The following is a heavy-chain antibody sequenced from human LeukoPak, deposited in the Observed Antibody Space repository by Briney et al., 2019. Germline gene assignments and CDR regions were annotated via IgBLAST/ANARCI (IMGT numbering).Heavy chain of an antibody. D-gene: IGHD4-17*01. Sequence: GGSLRLSCAASGFTFSSYAMHWVRQAPGKGLEWVAVISHDGSNEYYADSVKGRFTISRDNSKNTLYLQMNSLRAEDTAVYYCAREGDTMTYPDYWGQGTLVTVSS. J-gene: IGHJ4*02. V-gene: IGHV3-30*04. CDR3: AREGDTMTYPDY. CDR2: ISHDGSNE. CDR1: GFTFSSYA.